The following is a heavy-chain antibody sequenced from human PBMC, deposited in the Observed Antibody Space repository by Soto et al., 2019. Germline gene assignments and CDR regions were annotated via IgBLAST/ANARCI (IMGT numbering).Heavy chain of an antibody. CDR3: AKDSSVTRTPYYFDY. V-gene: IGHV3-23*01. CDR1: GFTFSSYA. Sequence: GGSLRLSCAASGFTFSSYAMSWVRQAPGKGLEWVSAISGSGGSTYYADSVKGRFTISRDNSKNTLYLQMNSLRAEDTAVYYCAKDSSVTRTPYYFDYWGQGTLVTVSS. J-gene: IGHJ4*02. CDR2: ISGSGGST. D-gene: IGHD1-20*01.